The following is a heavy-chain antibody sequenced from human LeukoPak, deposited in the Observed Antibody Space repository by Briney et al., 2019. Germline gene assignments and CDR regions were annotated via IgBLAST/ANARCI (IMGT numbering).Heavy chain of an antibody. CDR3: ARHPGDFTGIVNYYYMDV. D-gene: IGHD1-26*01. Sequence: GGSLRLSCTVSGFTVSSNSMSWVRQAPGKGLEWVSFIYSGTIHYSDSVKGRFTISRDNSNNNLFLQMNSLRPEDTAVYFCARHPGDFTGIVNYYYMDVWGKGTTVTVSS. J-gene: IGHJ6*03. V-gene: IGHV3-66*03. CDR2: IYSGTI. CDR1: GFTVSSNS.